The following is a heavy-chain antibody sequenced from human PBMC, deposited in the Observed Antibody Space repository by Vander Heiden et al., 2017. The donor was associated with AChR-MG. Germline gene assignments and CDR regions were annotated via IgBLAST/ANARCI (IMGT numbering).Heavy chain of an antibody. CDR3: VRDPEALDY. Sequence: EVQLVESGGGLVQPGGSLRLSCVRSGFTFSTYSMNWVRQAPGKGLEWVSYIRRSGGSTTYYADSVRGRFTISRDDAENSLYLEMNSLRVEDTAVYYCVRDPEALDYWGQGTLVTVSS. V-gene: IGHV3-48*01. CDR2: IRRSGGSTT. J-gene: IGHJ4*02. D-gene: IGHD6-6*01. CDR1: GFTFSTYS.